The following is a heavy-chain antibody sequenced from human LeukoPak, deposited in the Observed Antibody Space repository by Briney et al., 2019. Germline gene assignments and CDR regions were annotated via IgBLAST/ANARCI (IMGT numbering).Heavy chain of an antibody. J-gene: IGHJ5*02. CDR1: GYTFTSYG. Sequence: PGASVKVSCKASGYTFTSYGIIWVRQAPGQGLEWMGWISAYNGNTNYAQKLQGRVTMTTDTSTSTAYMELRSLRSDATAVYYCARFGGPRNYHNWFDPWGQGTLVTVSS. CDR2: ISAYNGNT. V-gene: IGHV1-18*01. D-gene: IGHD1-7*01. CDR3: ARFGGPRNYHNWFDP.